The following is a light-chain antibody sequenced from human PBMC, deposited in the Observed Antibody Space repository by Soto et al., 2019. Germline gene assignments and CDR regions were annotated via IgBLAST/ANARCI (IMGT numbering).Light chain of an antibody. CDR3: HQYFTFPWT. Sequence: DVQMTQSPSSLSASVGDRITITCQASQHINNYLNWYQQKPGRAPRLLIFDVYHLATGAPSRFSGSGFGTDFTFTIGGLQAEDVAIYYCHQYFTFPWTFGQGTKVEIK. J-gene: IGKJ1*01. CDR2: DVY. V-gene: IGKV1-33*01. CDR1: QHINNY.